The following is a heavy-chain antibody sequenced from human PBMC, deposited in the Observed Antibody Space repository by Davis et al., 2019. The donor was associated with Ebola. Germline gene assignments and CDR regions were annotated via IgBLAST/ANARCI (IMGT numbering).Heavy chain of an antibody. D-gene: IGHD7-27*01. V-gene: IGHV3-15*07. CDR3: TKAALGY. CDR2: IKSKTDGGTT. J-gene: IGHJ4*02. Sequence: GESLNTPCAAPGFTFSNAWMNWVRQAPGKGLEWVGRIKSKTDGGTTDYAAPVKGRFTISRDDSKNTLYLQMNSLKTEDTAVYYCTKAALGYWGQGTLVTVSS. CDR1: GFTFSNAW.